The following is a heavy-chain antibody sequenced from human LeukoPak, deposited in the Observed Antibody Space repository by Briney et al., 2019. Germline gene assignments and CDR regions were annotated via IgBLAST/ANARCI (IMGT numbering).Heavy chain of an antibody. V-gene: IGHV3-23*01. CDR3: AKDLLAATIDYYFDY. CDR1: GFTFSSYA. J-gene: IGHJ4*02. Sequence: GGSLRLSCAASGFTFSSYAMSWVRQAPGKGLEWVSVISCSGGRTYYADSVKGRFTISRDNSKNTLYVQMNSLRAEDTAVYYCAKDLLAATIDYYFDYWGQGTLVTVSS. CDR2: ISCSGGRT. D-gene: IGHD5-12*01.